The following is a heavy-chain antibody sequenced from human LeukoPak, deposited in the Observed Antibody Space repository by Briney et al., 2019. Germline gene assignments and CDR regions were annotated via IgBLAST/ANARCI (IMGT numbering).Heavy chain of an antibody. CDR3: ARDFTYYDILTGYGMDV. D-gene: IGHD3-9*01. CDR2: ISSSSSTI. J-gene: IGHJ6*02. V-gene: IGHV3-48*01. Sequence: PGGSVRLSCAASGFTFSSYRMNWVRQAPGKGLEWVSYISSSSSTIYYADSVKGRFTISRDNAKNSLYLQMNSLRAEDTAVYYCARDFTYYDILTGYGMDVWGQGTTVTVSS. CDR1: GFTFSSYR.